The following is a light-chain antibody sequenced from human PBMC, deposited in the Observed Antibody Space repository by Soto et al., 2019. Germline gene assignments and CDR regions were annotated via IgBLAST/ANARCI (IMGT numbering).Light chain of an antibody. CDR3: SSYTSSIYWV. V-gene: IGLV2-14*01. CDR2: DVS. Sequence: QSALTQPASASGSPGQSITISCTGTSSDVGGYNYVSWYQQHPGKAPKLMIYDVSNRPSGVSNRFSGSKSGNTASLTISGLQADDEADYYCSSYTSSIYWVFGGGTKLTVL. CDR1: SSDVGGYNY. J-gene: IGLJ3*02.